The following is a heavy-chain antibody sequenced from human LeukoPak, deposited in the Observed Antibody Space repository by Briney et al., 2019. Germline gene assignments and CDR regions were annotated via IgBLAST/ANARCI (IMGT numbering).Heavy chain of an antibody. V-gene: IGHV3-23*01. CDR3: AKDPGGVYSSSWYSGY. CDR2: ISGSGGST. D-gene: IGHD6-13*01. CDR1: GFTFSSYA. J-gene: IGHJ4*02. Sequence: GESLRLSCAASGFTFSSYAMSWVRQAPGKGLEWVSAISGSGGSTYYADSVKGRFTISRDNSKNTLYLQMNSLRAEDTAVYYCAKDPGGVYSSSWYSGYWGQGTLVTVSS.